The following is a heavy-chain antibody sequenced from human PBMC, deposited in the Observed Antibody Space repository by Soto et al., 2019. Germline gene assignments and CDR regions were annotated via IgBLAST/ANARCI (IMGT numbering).Heavy chain of an antibody. CDR2: ISYDGSNK. CDR1: GFTFSSYG. V-gene: IGHV3-30*18. CDR3: AKGAVYGDFIDY. D-gene: IGHD4-17*01. J-gene: IGHJ4*02. Sequence: QVQLVESGGGVVQPGRSLRLSCAASGFTFSSYGMHWVRQAPGKGLEWVAVISYDGSNKYYADSVKGRFTISRDNSKNTLYLQMNSLRAEDTAVYYCAKGAVYGDFIDYWGQGTLVTVSS.